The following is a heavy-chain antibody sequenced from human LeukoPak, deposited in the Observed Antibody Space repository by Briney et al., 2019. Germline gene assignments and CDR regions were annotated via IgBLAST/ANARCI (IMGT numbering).Heavy chain of an antibody. D-gene: IGHD3-3*01. CDR1: GYTFTSYA. CDR2: ISAGNGNT. V-gene: IGHV1-3*01. Sequence: ASVKVSCKASGYTFTSYAMHWVRQAPGQRLEWMGWISAGNGNTKYSQKFQGRVTITRDTSASTAYMELSSLRSEDTAVYYCARGRYDFWSGYYNWFDPWGQGTLVTVSS. J-gene: IGHJ5*02. CDR3: ARGRYDFWSGYYNWFDP.